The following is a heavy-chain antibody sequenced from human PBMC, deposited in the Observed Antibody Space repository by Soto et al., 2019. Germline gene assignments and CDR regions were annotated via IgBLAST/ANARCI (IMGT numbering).Heavy chain of an antibody. V-gene: IGHV3-23*01. Sequence: EVQLLESGGGLVQPGGSLRLSCAASGFTFSSYAMSWVRQAPGKGLEWVSASSGSGGSTYYADSGKGRFTISRDNSKNTLYLQMNSLRADDTAVYYCAKRTMVRGAPSYYFDSWGQGTLVTFSS. CDR2: SSGSGGST. CDR1: GFTFSSYA. D-gene: IGHD3-10*01. CDR3: AKRTMVRGAPSYYFDS. J-gene: IGHJ4*02.